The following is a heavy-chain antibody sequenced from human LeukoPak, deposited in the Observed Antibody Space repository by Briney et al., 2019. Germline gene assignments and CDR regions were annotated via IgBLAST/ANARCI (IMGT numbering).Heavy chain of an antibody. Sequence: GGSLRLSCAASGFTFSSYSMNWVRQAPGKGLEWVSSISSSSSYICYADSVKGRFTISRDNAKNSLYLQMNSLRAEDTAVYYCARRLGYFDYWGQGTLVTVSS. J-gene: IGHJ4*02. V-gene: IGHV3-21*01. CDR3: ARRLGYFDY. CDR1: GFTFSSYS. CDR2: ISSSSSYI. D-gene: IGHD5-12*01.